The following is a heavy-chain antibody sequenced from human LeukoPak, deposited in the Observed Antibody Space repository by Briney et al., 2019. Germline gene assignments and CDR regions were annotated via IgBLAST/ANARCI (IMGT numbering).Heavy chain of an antibody. V-gene: IGHV3-30*18. J-gene: IGHJ3*02. D-gene: IGHD6-13*01. Sequence: TGGSLRLSCAASGFTFSSYGMHWVRQAPGKGLEWVAVISYDGSNKYYADSVKGRFTISRDNPKNTLYLQMNSLRAEDTAVYYCAKDHGGIAIWGQGTMVTVSS. CDR1: GFTFSSYG. CDR2: ISYDGSNK. CDR3: AKDHGGIAI.